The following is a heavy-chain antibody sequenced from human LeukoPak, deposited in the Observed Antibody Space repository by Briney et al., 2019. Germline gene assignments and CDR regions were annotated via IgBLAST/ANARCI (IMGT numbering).Heavy chain of an antibody. CDR1: GFTFTTNA. CDR2: INSDESST. J-gene: IGHJ4*02. Sequence: PGGSLRLSCAASGFTFTTNAMSWVRQAPGKGLVWVSRINSDESSTSYADSVKGRFTISRDNAKNTLYLQMNSLRAEDTAVYYCARVLLEREARWGQGTLVTVSS. CDR3: ARVLLEREAR. D-gene: IGHD1-1*01. V-gene: IGHV3-74*01.